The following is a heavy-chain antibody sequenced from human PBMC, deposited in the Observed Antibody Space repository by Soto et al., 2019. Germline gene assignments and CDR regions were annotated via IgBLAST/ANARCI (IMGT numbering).Heavy chain of an antibody. V-gene: IGHV3-23*01. D-gene: IGHD2-21*02. CDR1: GFTVNNTA. J-gene: IGHJ3*02. Sequence: GGFLRLPCAASGFTVNNTAMTWVRQAPGKGLEWVSAFSGRSKSTYYATSVKGRFTISKDNSKNTLYLQMNSMRAEDTALYYCAKGIDCGADCHSYDTFDIWGQGTVVTVSS. CDR3: AKGIDCGADCHSYDTFDI. CDR2: FSGRSKST.